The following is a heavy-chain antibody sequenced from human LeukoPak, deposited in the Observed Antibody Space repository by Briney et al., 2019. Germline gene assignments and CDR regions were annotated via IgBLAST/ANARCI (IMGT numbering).Heavy chain of an antibody. CDR1: GFIFSSLD. CDR3: AGSRRGYKPSGFVYFYGMDF. J-gene: IGHJ6*02. D-gene: IGHD5-18*01. CDR2: VGAAGET. V-gene: IGHV3-13*01. Sequence: GGSLRLSCAASGFIFSSLDMHWVRQATGRGLEWVSAVGAAGETYYSGSVKGRFTISREKSKNSLYLHLSSLRAGDTAVYYCAGSRRGYKPSGFVYFYGMDFWGQGTTVTVSS.